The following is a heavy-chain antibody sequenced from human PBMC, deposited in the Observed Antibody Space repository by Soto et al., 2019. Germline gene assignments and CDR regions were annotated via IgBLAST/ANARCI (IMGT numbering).Heavy chain of an antibody. CDR1: GGTLSSYA. CDR3: ARPNYYDSSGYYLNWFDP. Sequence: QVQLVQSGAEVKKPGSSVKVSCKASGGTLSSYAISWVRQAPGQGLEWMGGIIPIFGTANYAQKFQGRVTITADESTSTAYMELSSLRSEDTAVYYCARPNYYDSSGYYLNWFDPWGQGTLVTVSS. V-gene: IGHV1-69*12. CDR2: IIPIFGTA. D-gene: IGHD3-22*01. J-gene: IGHJ5*02.